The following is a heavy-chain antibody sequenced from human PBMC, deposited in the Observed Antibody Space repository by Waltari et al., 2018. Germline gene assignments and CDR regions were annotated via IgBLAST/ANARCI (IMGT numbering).Heavy chain of an antibody. CDR2: INHSGST. CDR1: GGSFSGYY. CDR3: ARSEGVYYNYYGMDV. Sequence: QVQLQQWGAGLLKPSETLSLTCGVYGGSFSGYYWTWIRQPPGKGLEWIGEINHSGSTNYNPSLKGRVTISVDTSKNQFSLKLTSVTAADTAVYYCARSEGVYYNYYGMDVWGQGTTVTVSS. V-gene: IGHV4-34*01. J-gene: IGHJ6*02. D-gene: IGHD3-10*01.